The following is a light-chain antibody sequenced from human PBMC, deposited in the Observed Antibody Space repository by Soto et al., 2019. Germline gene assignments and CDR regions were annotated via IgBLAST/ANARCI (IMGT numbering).Light chain of an antibody. J-gene: IGLJ3*02. V-gene: IGLV4-69*01. CDR3: QTWGTAVRV. Sequence: QSVLTQSPSASASLGASVKLTCTLSSGYSSYAIAWHQQQPEKGPRYLMKLSSDGSHTRGDGIPDRFSGSSSGTERYLTISSLQSEDEADYYCQTWGTAVRVFGGGTQLTVL. CDR2: LSSDGSH. CDR1: SGYSSYA.